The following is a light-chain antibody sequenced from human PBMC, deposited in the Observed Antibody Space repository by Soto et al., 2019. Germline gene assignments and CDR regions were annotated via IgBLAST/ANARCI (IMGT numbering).Light chain of an antibody. V-gene: IGLV2-14*01. CDR1: SSDVGGYNF. CDR2: DVN. CDR3: SSYTSRNTLYV. J-gene: IGLJ1*01. Sequence: QSALTQPASVSGSLGQSITISCTGTSSDVGGYNFVSWYQQHPGKAPKLMIYDVNNRPSGVSNRFSGSKSANTASLTISGLQADDEADYYCSSYTSRNTLYVFGTGTKFTVL.